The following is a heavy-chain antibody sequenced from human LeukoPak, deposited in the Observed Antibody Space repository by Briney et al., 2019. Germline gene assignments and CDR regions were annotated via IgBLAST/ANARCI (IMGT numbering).Heavy chain of an antibody. D-gene: IGHD3-22*01. J-gene: IGHJ3*02. CDR3: AKDYYDSSGDHAFDI. CDR2: ISGSGGST. V-gene: IGHV3-23*01. Sequence: GGSLRLSCAASGFTVSSNYMSWVRQAPGKGLEWVSAISGSGGSTYYADSVKGRFTISRDNSKNTLYLQMNSLRAEDTAVYYCAKDYYDSSGDHAFDIWGQGTMVTVSS. CDR1: GFTVSSNY.